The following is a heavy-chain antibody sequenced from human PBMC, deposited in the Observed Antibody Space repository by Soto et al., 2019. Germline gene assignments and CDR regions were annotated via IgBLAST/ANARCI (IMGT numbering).Heavy chain of an antibody. J-gene: IGHJ6*02. CDR1: GFTFKTYG. V-gene: IGHV3-30*03. CDR2: ISFGGTDK. D-gene: IGHD6-19*01. CDR3: AREQWLSEGYFYAMDV. Sequence: QVQLVESGGGVVQPGRSLRLSCAASGFTFKTYGMHWVRQAPGKGLEWVAVISFGGTDKYYADSVKGRFSISRDNSKSTLYLQMKNLTAGDTAVYYCAREQWLSEGYFYAMDVWGQGTTVTVSS.